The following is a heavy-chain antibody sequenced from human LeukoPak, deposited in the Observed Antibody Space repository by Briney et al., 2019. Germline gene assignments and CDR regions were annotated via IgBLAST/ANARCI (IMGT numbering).Heavy chain of an antibody. CDR1: GFTFSGYA. J-gene: IGHJ4*02. CDR3: ARDLRRFAAYYFDY. V-gene: IGHV3-30*03. CDR2: ISSDGRDK. D-gene: IGHD5/OR15-5a*01. Sequence: GGSLRLSRAASGFTFSGYAIHWVRQAPGKGLEWVAVISSDGRDKHHADSVKGRFTISRDNSKNTLCLQTNSLRAEDTAVYYCARDLRRFAAYYFDYWGQGTLVTVSS.